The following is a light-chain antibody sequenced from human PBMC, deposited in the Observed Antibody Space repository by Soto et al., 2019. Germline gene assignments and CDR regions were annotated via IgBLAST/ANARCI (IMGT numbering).Light chain of an antibody. CDR1: QSVRSNY. V-gene: IGKV3-20*01. J-gene: IGKJ1*01. Sequence: EIVLTQSPGILSLSPGERATLSCRASQSVRSNYLAWYQQKPGLAPRVLIYGASSRATGIPDRFSGSGSGTDFTLTISRLEPEDFAVYYCQQYSSSLWTFGQGTKVEIK. CDR2: GAS. CDR3: QQYSSSLWT.